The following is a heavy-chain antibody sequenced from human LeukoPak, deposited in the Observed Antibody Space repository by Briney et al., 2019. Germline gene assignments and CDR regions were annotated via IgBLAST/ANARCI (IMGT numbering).Heavy chain of an antibody. J-gene: IGHJ6*03. V-gene: IGHV1-69*05. Sequence: GASVKVSCKASGGTFSSYSITWVRQAPGQGLEWMGGIMPLFNTANYAQQFQGRVTITTDESTSTAYVELSSLRFEDTAMYYCARVDRYHYYLDVWGKGTTVTVSS. CDR3: ARVDRYHYYLDV. CDR2: IMPLFNTA. CDR1: GGTFSSYS.